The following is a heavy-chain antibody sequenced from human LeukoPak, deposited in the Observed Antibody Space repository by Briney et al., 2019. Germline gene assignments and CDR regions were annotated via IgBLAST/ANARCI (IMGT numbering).Heavy chain of an antibody. D-gene: IGHD1-7*01. CDR1: GFTFSSYW. Sequence: GGSLRLSCAVSGFTFSSYWMSWVRQAPGKGLEWVANIKHDGSEKYSADSARGRFTISRDNAKNSLYLQMNSLRAEDTAVYYCAKAPHSELLLIDFWGQGTLVTVSS. CDR3: AKAPHSELLLIDF. CDR2: IKHDGSEK. V-gene: IGHV3-7*05. J-gene: IGHJ4*02.